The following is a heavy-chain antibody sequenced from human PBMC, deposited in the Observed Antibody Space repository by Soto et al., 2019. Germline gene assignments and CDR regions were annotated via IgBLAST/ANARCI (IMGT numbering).Heavy chain of an antibody. CDR1: DGSISGYY. CDR3: AKVVGTAMVYDNYAMDV. J-gene: IGHJ6*02. Sequence: KTSETLSLTCTVADGSISGYYWSWTRQSAGKGLEWIGRIFSTGISDKNPSFKSRVTMSLDTSKNQLVLKLRSVTAADTAVYYCAKVVGTAMVYDNYAMDVWGQGTTVTVSS. V-gene: IGHV4-4*07. CDR2: IFSTGIS. D-gene: IGHD5-18*01.